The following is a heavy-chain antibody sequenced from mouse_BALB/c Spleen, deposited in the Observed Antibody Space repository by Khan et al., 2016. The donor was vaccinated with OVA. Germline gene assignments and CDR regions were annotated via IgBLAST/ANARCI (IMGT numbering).Heavy chain of an antibody. Sequence: QVQLKQSGAELVRPGSSMKISCKASGYAFSNYWMNWVRQGPGQGLEWIGQIYPGDGNTNYIGKFKDKATLTADKSSSTAYMPLSSLTSEDSAVYFCARSGYDFFAYWGQGTLVSVYA. J-gene: IGHJ3*01. D-gene: IGHD2-14*01. CDR2: IYPGDGNT. CDR1: GYAFSNYW. V-gene: IGHV1-80*01. CDR3: ARSGYDFFAY.